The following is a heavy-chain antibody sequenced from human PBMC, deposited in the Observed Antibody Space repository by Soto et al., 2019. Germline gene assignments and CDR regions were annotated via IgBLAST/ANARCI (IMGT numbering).Heavy chain of an antibody. D-gene: IGHD2-2*01. V-gene: IGHV3-30*18. CDR2: ISYDGSNK. CDR3: AKDLGEAVVVPAAIDY. J-gene: IGHJ4*02. Sequence: HPGGSLRLSCAASGFTFSSYGIHWVRQAPGKGLEWVAVISYDGSNKYYADSVKGRFTMSRDNSKNTLYLQMNSLRAEDTAVYYCAKDLGEAVVVPAAIDYWGQGTLVTVSS. CDR1: GFTFSSYG.